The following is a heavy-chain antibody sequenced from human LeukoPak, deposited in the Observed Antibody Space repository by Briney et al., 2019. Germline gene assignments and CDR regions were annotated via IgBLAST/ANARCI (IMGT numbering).Heavy chain of an antibody. D-gene: IGHD6-13*01. Sequence: SQTLSLTCTVSGGSISSGVYYWSWIRQPPGKGLEWIGYIYYSGSTYYNPSLKSRVTISVDTSKNQFSLKLSSVTAADTAVYYCARDRYSSSWYHDYWGQGTLVTVSS. V-gene: IGHV4-30-4*01. CDR1: GGSISSGVYY. CDR3: ARDRYSSSWYHDY. J-gene: IGHJ4*02. CDR2: IYYSGST.